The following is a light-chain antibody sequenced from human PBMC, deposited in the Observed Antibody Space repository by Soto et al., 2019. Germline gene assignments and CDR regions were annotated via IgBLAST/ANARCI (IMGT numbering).Light chain of an antibody. CDR3: QQRSDWPT. J-gene: IGKJ4*01. CDR2: DAS. V-gene: IGKV3-11*01. Sequence: EIVLTQSPATLSLSPGERATLSCRASQSVSTYLAWYQQKPGQAPRLLIYDASNRAAGIPARFSGGGSGTDFTLSISSLDPEDIAVYYCQQRSDWPTFGGVTKVEIK. CDR1: QSVSTY.